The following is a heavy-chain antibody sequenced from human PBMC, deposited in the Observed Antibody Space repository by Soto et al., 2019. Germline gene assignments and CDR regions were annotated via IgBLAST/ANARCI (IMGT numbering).Heavy chain of an antibody. CDR3: ARKDSSTTRQYYYYYYGMDV. CDR1: GFTFSSYI. D-gene: IGHD6-13*01. V-gene: IGHV3-48*02. J-gene: IGHJ6*02. Sequence: GGSLRVSCAASGFTFSSYIMNWVRQSPGKGLEWVSYISSSSSTIYYADSVKGRFTISRDNAKNSLYLQMNSLRDEDTAVYYCARKDSSTTRQYYYYYYGMDVWGQGTTVTVSS. CDR2: ISSSSSTI.